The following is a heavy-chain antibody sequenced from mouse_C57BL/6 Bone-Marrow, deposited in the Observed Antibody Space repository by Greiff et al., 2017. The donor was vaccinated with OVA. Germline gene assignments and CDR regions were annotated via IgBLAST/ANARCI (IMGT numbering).Heavy chain of an antibody. CDR1: GFTFSDYY. Sequence: EVQVVESEGGLVQPGSSMKLSCTASGFTFSDYYMAWVRQVPEKGLEWVANINYDGSSTYYLDSLKSRFIISRDNAKNILYLQMSSLKSEDTATYYCAREGNQYYYAMDYWGQGTSVTVSS. CDR2: INYDGSST. J-gene: IGHJ4*01. V-gene: IGHV5-16*01. D-gene: IGHD2-1*01. CDR3: AREGNQYYYAMDY.